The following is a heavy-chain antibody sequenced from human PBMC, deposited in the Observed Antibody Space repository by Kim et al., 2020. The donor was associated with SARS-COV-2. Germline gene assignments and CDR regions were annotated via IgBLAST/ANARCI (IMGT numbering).Heavy chain of an antibody. Sequence: GGSLRLSCAASWFTVSSNYMSWVRQAPGKGLEWVSVIYSGGSTYYADSVKGRFTISRDNSKNTLSLQMNSLRAEDTAVYYCARGNYRSYDSSGYYNPGGMGVWRHGTTVTVSS. CDR3: ARGNYRSYDSSGYYNPGGMGV. D-gene: IGHD3-22*01. CDR1: WFTVSSNY. V-gene: IGHV3-53*01. CDR2: IYSGGST. J-gene: IGHJ6*01.